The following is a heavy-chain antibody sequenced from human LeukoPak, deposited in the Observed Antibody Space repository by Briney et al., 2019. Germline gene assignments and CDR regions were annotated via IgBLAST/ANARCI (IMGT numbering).Heavy chain of an antibody. CDR1: GFTFSSYA. CDR2: ISSSSSYI. Sequence: GGSLRLSCAASGFTFSSYAMSWVRQAPGKGLEWVSSISSSSSYIYYADSVKGRFTISRDNAKNSLYLQMNSLRAEDTAVYYCARVSWENWNHPGAFDIWGQGTMVTVSS. J-gene: IGHJ3*02. D-gene: IGHD1-14*01. CDR3: ARVSWENWNHPGAFDI. V-gene: IGHV3-21*01.